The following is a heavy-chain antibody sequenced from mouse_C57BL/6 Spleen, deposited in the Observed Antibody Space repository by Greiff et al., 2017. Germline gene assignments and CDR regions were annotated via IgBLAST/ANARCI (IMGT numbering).Heavy chain of an antibody. V-gene: IGHV1-82*01. CDR1: GYAFSSSW. J-gene: IGHJ2*01. CDR2: IYPGDGDT. CDR3: ARWGLGHYGNPYFDY. Sequence: QVQLQQSGPELVKPGASVKISCKASGYAFSSSWMNWVKQRPGKGLEWIGRIYPGDGDTNYNGKFKGKATLTADKSSSTAYMQLSSLTSEDSAVYFCARWGLGHYGNPYFDYWGQGTTLTVSS. D-gene: IGHD2-1*01.